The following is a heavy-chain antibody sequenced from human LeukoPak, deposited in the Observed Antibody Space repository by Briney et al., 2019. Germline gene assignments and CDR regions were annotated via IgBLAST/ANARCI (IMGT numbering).Heavy chain of an antibody. CDR2: IYYSGST. J-gene: IGHJ4*02. D-gene: IGHD1-7*01. Sequence: SETLSLTCSVSGGSVSSGRFYCTWIRQPPGKGLEWIGYIYYSGSTNYNPSLKSRVTISVDTSKNQFSLKLSSVTAADTAVYYCARDPTGTPTFDYWGQGTLVTVSS. CDR3: ARDPTGTPTFDY. V-gene: IGHV4-61*01. CDR1: GGSVSSGRFY.